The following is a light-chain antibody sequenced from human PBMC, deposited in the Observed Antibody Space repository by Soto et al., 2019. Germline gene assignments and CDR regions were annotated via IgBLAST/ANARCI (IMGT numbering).Light chain of an antibody. CDR2: GNN. CDR1: GSSIGTNT. CDR3: AAWDGSLNNVL. J-gene: IGLJ2*01. V-gene: IGLV1-44*01. Sequence: QSVQTQPPSASGTPGQRVTISCSGSGSSIGTNTVNWYRQLPGTAPKLLIYGNNQRPSGVPDRFSGSKSGTSASLAISGLQSEDEADYYCAAWDGSLNNVLFGGGTQLTVL.